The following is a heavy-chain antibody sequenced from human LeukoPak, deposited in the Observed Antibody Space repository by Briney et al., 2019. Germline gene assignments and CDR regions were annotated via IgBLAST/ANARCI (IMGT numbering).Heavy chain of an antibody. D-gene: IGHD3-10*01. CDR1: GYTFTSYD. CDR3: ARGQSVIPVPEYGSGSYGMDV. V-gene: IGHV1-8*01. CDR2: MNPNSGNT. J-gene: IGHJ6*02. Sequence: ASVKVSCKASGYTFTSYDINWVRQATGQGLEWMGWMNPNSGNTGYAQKFQGRVTMTRNTSISTAYMELSSLRSEDTAVYYCARGQSVIPVPEYGSGSYGMDVWGQGTTVTVSS.